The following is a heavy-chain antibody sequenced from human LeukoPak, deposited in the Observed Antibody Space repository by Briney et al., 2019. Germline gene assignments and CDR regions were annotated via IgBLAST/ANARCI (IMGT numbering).Heavy chain of an antibody. Sequence: GGSLRLSCAASGFTFSDYYMSWIRQAPGKGLEWVSYISSSGSTIYYADSVKGRFTISRDNAKNSLYLQMNSLRAEDMAVYYCARVGYYDSSGYYFGAGGDYFDYWGQGTLVTVSS. J-gene: IGHJ4*02. CDR3: ARVGYYDSSGYYFGAGGDYFDY. CDR2: ISSSGSTI. D-gene: IGHD3-22*01. V-gene: IGHV3-11*01. CDR1: GFTFSDYY.